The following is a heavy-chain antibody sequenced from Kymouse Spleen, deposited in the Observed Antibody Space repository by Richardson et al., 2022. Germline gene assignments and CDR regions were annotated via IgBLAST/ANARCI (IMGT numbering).Heavy chain of an antibody. V-gene: IGHV3-74*01. CDR2: INSDGSST. Sequence: EVQLVESGGGLVQPGGSLRLSCAASGFTFSSYWMHWVRQAPGKGLVWVSRINSDGSSTSYADSVKGRFTISRDNAKNTLYLQMNSLRAEDTAVYYCAREYSGSYYGYYYYYGMDVWGQGTTVTVSS. D-gene: IGHD1-26*01. CDR1: GFTFSSYW. CDR3: AREYSGSYYGYYYYYGMDV. J-gene: IGHJ6*02.